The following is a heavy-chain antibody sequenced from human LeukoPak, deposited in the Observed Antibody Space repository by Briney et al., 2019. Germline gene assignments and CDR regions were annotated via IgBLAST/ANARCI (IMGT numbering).Heavy chain of an antibody. V-gene: IGHV3-15*01. CDR1: GFTFSNAW. J-gene: IGHJ4*02. CDR2: IKSKADGGTT. CDR3: TTDGLMVRGVMHND. D-gene: IGHD3-10*01. Sequence: VKPGGSLRLSCAASGFTFSNAWMSWVRQAPGKGLEWVGRIKSKADGGTTDYAAPVKGRLTISRDDSENTLFLQMNSLKTEDTAVYYCTTDGLMVRGVMHNDWGQGTLVTVSS.